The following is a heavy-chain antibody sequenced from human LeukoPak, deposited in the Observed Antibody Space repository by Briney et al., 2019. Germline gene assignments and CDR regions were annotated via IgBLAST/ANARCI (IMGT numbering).Heavy chain of an antibody. CDR2: IYTSGST. V-gene: IGHV4-4*07. J-gene: IGHJ4*02. CDR3: ARDHPGIAVAYNFDY. D-gene: IGHD6-19*01. CDR1: GGSISSYY. Sequence: SETLSLTCTVSGGSISSYYWSWIRQPAGKGLEWIGRIYTSGSTNYNPSLKSRVTMSVDTSKNQFSLKLSSVTAADTAVCYCARDHPGIAVAYNFDYWGQGTLVTVSS.